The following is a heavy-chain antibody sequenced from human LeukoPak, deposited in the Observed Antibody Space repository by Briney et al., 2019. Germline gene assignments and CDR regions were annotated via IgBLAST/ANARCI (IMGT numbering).Heavy chain of an antibody. D-gene: IGHD3-22*01. Sequence: GGSLRLSCAASGFTFSNYDMHWVRQAPGKGLEWVTFIRYDGSNKYSADSVKGRFTISRDNSKNTLYLQMNSLRAEDTAVSYCAKDYNYYDSTGTYYYYYMDVWGKGTTVTMSS. J-gene: IGHJ6*03. CDR1: GFTFSNYD. CDR3: AKDYNYYDSTGTYYYYYMDV. V-gene: IGHV3-30*02. CDR2: IRYDGSNK.